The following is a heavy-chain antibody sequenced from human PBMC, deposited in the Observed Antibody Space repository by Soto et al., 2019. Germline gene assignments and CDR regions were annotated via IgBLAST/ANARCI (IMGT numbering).Heavy chain of an antibody. CDR1: GFTFSSYG. D-gene: IGHD3-22*01. CDR2: IWYGGSNK. V-gene: IGHV3-33*01. CDR3: ARDYYDSSASGGGMDV. J-gene: IGHJ6*02. Sequence: GGSLRLSCAASGFTFSSYGMHWVRQAPGKGLEWVAVIWYGGSNKYYADSVKGRFTISRDNSKNTLYLQMNSLRAEDTAVYYCARDYYDSSASGGGMDVWGQGTTVTVSS.